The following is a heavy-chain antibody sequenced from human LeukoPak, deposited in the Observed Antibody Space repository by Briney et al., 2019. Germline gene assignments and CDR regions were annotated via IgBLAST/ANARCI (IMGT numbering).Heavy chain of an antibody. CDR2: IYNDGTT. D-gene: IGHD3-10*01. CDR3: AMGRGYYYGMDV. CDR1: GFSVSSNY. V-gene: IGHV3-66*01. J-gene: IGHJ6*02. Sequence: GGSLRLSCAASGFSVSSNYITWVRQAPGKGLEWVSVIYNDGTTYYADSVKGRFTISRDNSKTKLYLQMDSLRAEDTAIYYCAMGRGYYYGMDVWGQGTTVTVSS.